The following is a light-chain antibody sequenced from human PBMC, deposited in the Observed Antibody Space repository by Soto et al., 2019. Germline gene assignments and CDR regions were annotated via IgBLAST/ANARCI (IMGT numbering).Light chain of an antibody. J-gene: IGKJ5*01. CDR2: DAS. CDR1: QSVNSY. Sequence: EIVLTQSPATLSLSPGERATLSCRASQSVNSYLAWYQQKPGQAPRLLIYDASNRATGIPARFSGRGSEKNFIFTISSLEPEDFAVYYCQQRSNPITFGQGTRREIK. CDR3: QQRSNPIT. V-gene: IGKV3-11*01.